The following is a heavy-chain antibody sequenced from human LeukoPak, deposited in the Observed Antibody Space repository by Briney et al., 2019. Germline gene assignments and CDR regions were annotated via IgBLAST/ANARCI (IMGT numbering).Heavy chain of an antibody. D-gene: IGHD3-22*01. CDR3: ASRYYYDTRGYFLH. J-gene: IGHJ1*01. CDR1: GNSIRSSSYY. V-gene: IGHV4-39*01. Sequence: SETLSLTCTVSGNSIRSSSYYWGWIRQFPEKGQEWIGSIYYSGSTYYSASFKSRVTISVDTSQNQFSLKLRSVTAADRAVYYCASRYYYDTRGYFLHWGQGTLVTVSS. CDR2: IYYSGST.